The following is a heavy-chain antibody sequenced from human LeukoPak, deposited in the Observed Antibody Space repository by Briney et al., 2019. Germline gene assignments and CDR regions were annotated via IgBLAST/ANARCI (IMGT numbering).Heavy chain of an antibody. D-gene: IGHD2-15*01. J-gene: IGHJ5*01. CDR2: IYESGTT. Sequence: SETLPLTCAVYVESLNSYYWSWVRQPPGEGLEWIGEIYESGTTEYNPSLKSRVTISMVPSKQQFSLSLSSVTAADTAVYYCARGAWATRLGSWGLGTPVIVSS. CDR3: ARGAWATRLGS. V-gene: IGHV4-34*01. CDR1: VESLNSYY.